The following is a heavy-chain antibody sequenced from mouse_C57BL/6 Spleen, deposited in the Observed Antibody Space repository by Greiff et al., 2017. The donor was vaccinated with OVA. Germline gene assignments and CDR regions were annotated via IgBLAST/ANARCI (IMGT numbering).Heavy chain of an antibody. J-gene: IGHJ2*01. CDR2: IYPGNGDT. V-gene: IGHV1-12*01. CDR3: AREDRYYGCDFDY. D-gene: IGHD1-1*01. Sequence: LQQSGAELVRPGASVKMSCKASGYTLTSYNMHWVKQTPRQGLEWIGDIYPGNGDTSYNQKFKGKATLTVDKSSSTAYMQLSSLTSEDSAVYFFAREDRYYGCDFDYWGQGTTLTVSS. CDR1: GYTLTSYN.